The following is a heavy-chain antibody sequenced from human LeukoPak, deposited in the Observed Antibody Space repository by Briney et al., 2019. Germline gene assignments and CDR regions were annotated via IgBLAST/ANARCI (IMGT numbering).Heavy chain of an antibody. D-gene: IGHD6-19*01. J-gene: IGHJ5*02. CDR3: ARGDRAVAGAWGWFDP. CDR2: IYASGST. V-gene: IGHV4-4*07. CDR1: GGSISSYY. Sequence: PSETLSLTCTVSGGSISSYYWSWIRQPAGKGPEWIGRIYASGSTNYNPSLKSRVTMSVDTSKSQFSLKLSSVTAADTAVYYCARGDRAVAGAWGWFDPWGQGTLVTVSS.